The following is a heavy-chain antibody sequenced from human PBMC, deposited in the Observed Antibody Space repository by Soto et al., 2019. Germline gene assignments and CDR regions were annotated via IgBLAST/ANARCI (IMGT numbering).Heavy chain of an antibody. V-gene: IGHV4-4*02. Sequence: QVQLQESVPGLVKPSGTLSLTCAVSGGSISSSNWWSWVRQPPGKGLEWIGEIYHSGSTNYNPSLKSRVTISVDKSKNQFSLKLSSVTAADTAVYYCARDLRTAMVTVDYYYGMDVWGQGTTVTVSS. CDR2: IYHSGST. CDR1: GGSISSSNW. J-gene: IGHJ6*02. CDR3: ARDLRTAMVTVDYYYGMDV. D-gene: IGHD5-18*01.